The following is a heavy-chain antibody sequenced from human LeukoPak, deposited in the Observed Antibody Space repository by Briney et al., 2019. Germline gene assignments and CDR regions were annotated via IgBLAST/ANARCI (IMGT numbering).Heavy chain of an antibody. V-gene: IGHV3-23*01. CDR1: GFTFSSYA. CDR2: ISGSGGST. CDR3: AKDIEVVVAAGFDY. D-gene: IGHD2-15*01. J-gene: IGHJ4*02. Sequence: GGSLRLSCAASGFTFSSYAMSWVRQAPGKGLEWVSAISGSGGSTYYADSVKGRFTISRDNAKNSLYLQMNSLRAEDTALYYCAKDIEVVVAAGFDYWGQGTLVTVSS.